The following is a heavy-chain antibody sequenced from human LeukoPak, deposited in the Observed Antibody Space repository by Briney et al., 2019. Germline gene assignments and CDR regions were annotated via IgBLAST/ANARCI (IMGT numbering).Heavy chain of an antibody. V-gene: IGHV3-23*01. CDR2: ISGSGGST. D-gene: IGHD3-3*01. CDR3: AKDQYYDFWSGYPSPSY. J-gene: IGHJ4*02. Sequence: TGGSLRLSCAASGFTFSSYAVSWVRQAPGKGLEWVSAISGSGGSTYYADSVKGRFTISRDNSKNTLYLQMNSLRAEDTAVYYCAKDQYYDFWSGYPSPSYWGQGTLVTVSS. CDR1: GFTFSSYA.